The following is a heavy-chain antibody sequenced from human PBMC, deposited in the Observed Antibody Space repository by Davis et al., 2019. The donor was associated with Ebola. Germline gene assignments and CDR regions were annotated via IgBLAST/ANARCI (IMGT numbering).Heavy chain of an antibody. Sequence: PGGSLRLSCAASGFSFSTYGMHWVRQAPGKGLEWVAWIRYAGNDRYYADSVEGRFTISRDNSKSTLYLQMISLTAEDTAIYYCVSRGLVWFGGILSFDYWGQGTLVTVSS. V-gene: IGHV3-30*02. J-gene: IGHJ4*02. CDR3: VSRGLVWFGGILSFDY. CDR1: GFSFSTYG. CDR2: IRYAGNDR. D-gene: IGHD3-10*01.